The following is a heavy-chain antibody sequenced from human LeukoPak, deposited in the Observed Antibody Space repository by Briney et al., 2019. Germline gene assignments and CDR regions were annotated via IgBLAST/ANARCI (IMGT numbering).Heavy chain of an antibody. CDR2: IYHSGST. CDR1: GGSISSGGYY. CDR3: ARADIAVAGQGGYDY. V-gene: IGHV4-30-2*01. Sequence: SETLSLTCTVSGGSISSGGYYWSWIRQPPGKGLEWIGYIYHSGSTYYNPSLKSRVTISVDRSKNQFSPKLSSVTAADTAVYYCARADIAVAGQGGYDYWGQGTLVTVSS. D-gene: IGHD6-19*01. J-gene: IGHJ4*02.